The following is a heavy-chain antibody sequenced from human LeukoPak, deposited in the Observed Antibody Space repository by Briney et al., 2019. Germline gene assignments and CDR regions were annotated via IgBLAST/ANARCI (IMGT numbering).Heavy chain of an antibody. J-gene: IGHJ4*02. CDR2: IYYSGST. CDR1: GGSISSGDYY. Sequence: PSETLSLTCTVSGGSISSGDYYWSWIRQPPGKGLEWIGYIYYSGSTYYNPSLESRVTISVDTSKNQFSLRLNSVTAADTAVYYCARTYGNYELDYWGQGTLVTVSS. D-gene: IGHD4-11*01. V-gene: IGHV4-30-4*01. CDR3: ARTYGNYELDY.